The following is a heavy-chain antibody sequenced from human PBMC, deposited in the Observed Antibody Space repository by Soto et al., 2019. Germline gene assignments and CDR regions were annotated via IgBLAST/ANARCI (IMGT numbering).Heavy chain of an antibody. CDR1: GFIFSNAW. CDR3: TTDSYMTTVIVRFDY. Sequence: PGGSVRLSCAASGFIFSNAWINWARQAPGKGLEWVGRIKSKVDGGTSDFAAPVKDRFAISRDDSKNIVYLEMNGLKTEDTAMYYCTTDSYMTTVIVRFDYWGHGTQVTVSS. CDR2: IKSKVDGGTS. V-gene: IGHV3-15*07. J-gene: IGHJ4*01. D-gene: IGHD3-16*01.